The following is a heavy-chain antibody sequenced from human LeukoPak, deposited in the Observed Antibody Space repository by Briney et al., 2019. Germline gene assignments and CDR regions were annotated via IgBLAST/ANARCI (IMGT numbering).Heavy chain of an antibody. Sequence: GASVKVSCKASGYTFASYDINWVRQATGQGLEWMGWMNPNSGNTGYAQKFQGRVTMTRNTSISTAYMELSSLRSEDTAVYYCARGAILLWFGELLIDYYYYYMDVWGKGTTVTVPS. CDR1: GYTFASYD. CDR2: MNPNSGNT. J-gene: IGHJ6*03. D-gene: IGHD3-10*01. V-gene: IGHV1-8*01. CDR3: ARGAILLWFGELLIDYYYYYMDV.